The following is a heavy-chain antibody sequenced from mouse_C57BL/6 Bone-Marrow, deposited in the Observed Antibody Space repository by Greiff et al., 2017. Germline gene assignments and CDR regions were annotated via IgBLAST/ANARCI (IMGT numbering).Heavy chain of an antibody. D-gene: IGHD2-4*01. CDR3: ARYDYDGYYYAMDY. J-gene: IGHJ4*01. V-gene: IGHV1-82*01. CDR1: GYAFSSSW. Sequence: LVESGPELVKPGASVKISCKASGYAFSSSWMNWVKQRPGKGLEWLGRIYPGDGDTNYNGKFKGKATLTAAKSYSTAYMQLSSLTSEDSAVYFCARYDYDGYYYAMDYWGQGTSVTVSS. CDR2: IYPGDGDT.